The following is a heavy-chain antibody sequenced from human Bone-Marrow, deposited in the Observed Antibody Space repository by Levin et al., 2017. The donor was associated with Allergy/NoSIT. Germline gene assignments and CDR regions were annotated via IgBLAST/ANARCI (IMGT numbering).Heavy chain of an antibody. J-gene: IGHJ4*02. V-gene: IGHV3-48*02. CDR1: GFTFSSYS. CDR3: ARDYSSSLCPFDY. CDR2: ISSTSSTT. Sequence: GGSLRLSCAASGFTFSSYSMNWVRQAPGKGLEWVSYISSTSSTTHYADSVKGRFTISRDNAKNSLYLQMNSLRDEGTAVYDCARDYSSSLCPFDYWGQGTLVAVAS. D-gene: IGHD6-6*01.